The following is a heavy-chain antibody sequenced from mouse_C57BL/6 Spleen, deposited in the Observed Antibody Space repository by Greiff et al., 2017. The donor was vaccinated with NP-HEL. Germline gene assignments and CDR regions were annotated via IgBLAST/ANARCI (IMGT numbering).Heavy chain of an antibody. Sequence: QVQLQQSGAELVKPGASVKLSCKASGYTFTSYWMHWVKQRPGQGLEWIGMIHPNSGSTNYNEKFKSKATLTVDKSSSTAYMQLSSLTSEDSAVYYCARLEAGGDYYAMDYWGQGTSVTVSS. CDR3: ARLEAGGDYYAMDY. CDR1: GYTFTSYW. CDR2: IHPNSGST. J-gene: IGHJ4*01. V-gene: IGHV1-64*01.